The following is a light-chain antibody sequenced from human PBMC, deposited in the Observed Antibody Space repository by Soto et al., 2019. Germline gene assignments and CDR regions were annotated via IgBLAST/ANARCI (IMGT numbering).Light chain of an antibody. Sequence: QSVLTQPASVSGSPGQSITISCTGTSSDVGGYNYVSWYQQHPGKAPKLMIYDVTNRPSGVSNRFSGSKSGNTASLTISGLQAEDEADYYCTSHPSSSTYVFGTGTKLTVL. CDR3: TSHPSSSTYV. J-gene: IGLJ1*01. V-gene: IGLV2-14*01. CDR2: DVT. CDR1: SSDVGGYNY.